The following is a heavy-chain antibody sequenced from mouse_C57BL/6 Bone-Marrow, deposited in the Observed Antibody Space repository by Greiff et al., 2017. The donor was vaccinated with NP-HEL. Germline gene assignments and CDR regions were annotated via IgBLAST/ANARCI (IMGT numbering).Heavy chain of an antibody. V-gene: IGHV5-4*01. D-gene: IGHD2-4*01. CDR1: GFTFSSYA. Sequence: EVQGVESGGGLVKPGGSLKLSCAASGFTFSSYAMSWVRPTPEKRLEWVATISDGGSYTYYPDNVKGRFTISRAKAKNTLYLQMSHLKSEDTAMYYCARGITTGCDYWGQGTTLTVSS. CDR3: ARGITTGCDY. J-gene: IGHJ2*01. CDR2: ISDGGSYT.